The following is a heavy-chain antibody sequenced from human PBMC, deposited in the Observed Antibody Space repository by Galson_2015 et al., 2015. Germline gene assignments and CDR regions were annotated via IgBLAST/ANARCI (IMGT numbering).Heavy chain of an antibody. D-gene: IGHD4-17*01. V-gene: IGHV3-48*03. CDR2: ISSSGSTI. Sequence: SLRLSCAASGFTFSSYEMNWVRQAPGKGLEWVSYISSSGSTIYYADSVKGRFTISRDNAKNSLYLQMNSLRAEDTAVHYCAATVFWYFDLWGRGTLVTVSS. CDR3: AATVFWYFDL. J-gene: IGHJ2*01. CDR1: GFTFSSYE.